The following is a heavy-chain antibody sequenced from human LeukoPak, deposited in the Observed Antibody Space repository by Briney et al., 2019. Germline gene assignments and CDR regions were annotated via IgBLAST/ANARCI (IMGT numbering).Heavy chain of an antibody. CDR1: GVSISSSSYY. V-gene: IGHV4-39*07. D-gene: IGHD6-19*01. Sequence: SETLSLTCTVSGVSISSSSYYWDWMRQPPGKGLEWSGSIYHSGGTYYNPSLMTRVTISVDTSKNQFSLKLSSVTAADTAVYYCAREGWQWLVHAFDIWGQGTMVTVSS. CDR3: AREGWQWLVHAFDI. J-gene: IGHJ3*02. CDR2: IYHSGGT.